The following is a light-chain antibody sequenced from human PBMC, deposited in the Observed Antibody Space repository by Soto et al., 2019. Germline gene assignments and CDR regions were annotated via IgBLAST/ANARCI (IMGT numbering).Light chain of an antibody. CDR3: QSYDSSLSAYV. CDR1: SSNIGPTYD. CDR2: ANT. V-gene: IGLV1-40*01. Sequence: QSVVTQPPSVSGAPGQRVTISCTGSSSNIGPTYDVHWYQQLPGTAPKLLIYANTNRPSGVPDRFSGSKSGTSASLAITGLQAEDEADYFCQSYDSSLSAYVFGTGTKVTVL. J-gene: IGLJ1*01.